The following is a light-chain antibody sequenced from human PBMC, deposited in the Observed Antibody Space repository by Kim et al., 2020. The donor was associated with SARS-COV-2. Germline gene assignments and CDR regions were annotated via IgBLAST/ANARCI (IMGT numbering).Light chain of an antibody. V-gene: IGLV3-21*01. Sequence: PGHTATITCGGNNIGGHSVHWYQQKPGQAPVLVIYYDSDRPSGIPERFSGSKAATTATLTISRVEAGDEADYYCQVWDTDTDDYVFGTGTKVTVL. J-gene: IGLJ1*01. CDR2: YDS. CDR3: QVWDTDTDDYV. CDR1: NIGGHS.